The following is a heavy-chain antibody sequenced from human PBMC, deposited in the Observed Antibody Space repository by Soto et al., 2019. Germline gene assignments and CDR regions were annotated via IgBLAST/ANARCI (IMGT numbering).Heavy chain of an antibody. CDR1: GFTFSSYS. CDR2: ISSSSSYI. J-gene: IGHJ5*02. D-gene: IGHD3-22*01. Sequence: PGGSLSLSCAASGFTFSSYSMNWVRQAPGKGLEWVSSISSSSSYIYYADSVKGRFTISRDNAKNSLYLQMNSLRAEDTAVYYCARDPYDSSGPAFDLWGQGTLVTVSS. CDR3: ARDPYDSSGPAFDL. V-gene: IGHV3-21*01.